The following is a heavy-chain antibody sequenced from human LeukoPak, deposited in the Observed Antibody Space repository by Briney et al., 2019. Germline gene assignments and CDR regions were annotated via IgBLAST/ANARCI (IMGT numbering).Heavy chain of an antibody. CDR3: AKDLDGSDGY. CDR1: GGTFRNFT. V-gene: IGHV1-69*01. D-gene: IGHD1-26*01. Sequence: GSSVKVTCKASGGTFRNFTITWVRQAPGQGFEWMGGIIPMFDTPTYAQKFQGRVTFTADEATSTAHMQLSSLRSEDTAVYYCAKDLDGSDGYWGQGTLVTVPS. CDR2: IIPMFDTP. J-gene: IGHJ4*02.